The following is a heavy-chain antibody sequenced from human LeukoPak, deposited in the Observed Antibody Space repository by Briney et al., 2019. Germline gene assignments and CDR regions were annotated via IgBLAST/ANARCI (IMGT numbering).Heavy chain of an antibody. CDR3: ARDAPGGYARGYYMDV. CDR1: GYTLTELS. CDR2: FDPEDGET. D-gene: IGHD1-1*01. J-gene: IGHJ6*03. Sequence: ASVKVSCKVSGYTLTELSMHWVRQAPGKGLEWMGGFDPEDGETIYAQKFQGRVTMTEDTSTDAAYMELSSLRSEDTAVYYCARDAPGGYARGYYMDVWGKGTTVTVSS. V-gene: IGHV1-24*01.